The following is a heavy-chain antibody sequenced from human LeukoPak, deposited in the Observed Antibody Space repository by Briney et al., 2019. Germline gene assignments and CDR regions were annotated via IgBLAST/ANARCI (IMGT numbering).Heavy chain of an antibody. CDR3: ARSSRDGYNFYWYFDL. CDR1: GFTFSSYA. J-gene: IGHJ2*01. D-gene: IGHD5-24*01. CDR2: ISSNGGST. Sequence: LPGGSLRLSCAASGFTFSSYAMHWVRQAPGKGLEYVSAISSNGGSTYYANSVKGRFTISRDNSKNTLYLQMGSLRAEDMAVYYCARSSRDGYNFYWYFDLWGRGTLVTVSS. V-gene: IGHV3-64*01.